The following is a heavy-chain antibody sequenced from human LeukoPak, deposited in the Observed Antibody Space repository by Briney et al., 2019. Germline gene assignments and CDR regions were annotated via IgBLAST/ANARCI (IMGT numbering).Heavy chain of an antibody. J-gene: IGHJ3*02. Sequence: WASVKVSCKASGYTFTGYYMHWVRQAPGQGLEWMGWINPNSGGTNYAQKFQGRVAMTRDTSISTAYMELSRLRSDDTAVYYCARGLYDSSGYFDAFDIWGQGTMVTVSS. D-gene: IGHD3-22*01. CDR1: GYTFTGYY. CDR2: INPNSGGT. CDR3: ARGLYDSSGYFDAFDI. V-gene: IGHV1-2*02.